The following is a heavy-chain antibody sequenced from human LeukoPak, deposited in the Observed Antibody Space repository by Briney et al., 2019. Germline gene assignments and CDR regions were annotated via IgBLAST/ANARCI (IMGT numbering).Heavy chain of an antibody. J-gene: IGHJ4*02. CDR3: ARDPPPYSGYEGLFDY. Sequence: ASVKVSCKVSGYTLTELSMHWVRQAPGKGLEWMGGFDPEDGETIYAQKFQGRVTMTEDTSTDTAYMELRSLRSDDTAVYYCARDPPPYSGYEGLFDYWGQGTLVTVSS. V-gene: IGHV1-24*01. CDR1: GYTLTELS. D-gene: IGHD5-12*01. CDR2: FDPEDGET.